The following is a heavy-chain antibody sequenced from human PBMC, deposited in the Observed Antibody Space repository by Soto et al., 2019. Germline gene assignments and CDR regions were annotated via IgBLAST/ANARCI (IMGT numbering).Heavy chain of an antibody. D-gene: IGHD1-7*01. CDR1: GGTFSSYA. CDR2: IIPIFGTA. Sequence: QVQLVQSGAEVKKPGSSVKVSCKASGGTFSSYAISWVRQAPGQGLEWMGGIIPIFGTANYAQKFQGRVTITADESTSRAYMELSSLRSEDTAVYYCARDSQAGWNYVDAAMDVWGQGTTVTVSS. CDR3: ARDSQAGWNYVDAAMDV. V-gene: IGHV1-69*01. J-gene: IGHJ6*02.